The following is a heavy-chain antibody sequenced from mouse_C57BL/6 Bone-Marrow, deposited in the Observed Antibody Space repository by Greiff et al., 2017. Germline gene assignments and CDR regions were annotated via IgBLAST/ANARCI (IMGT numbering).Heavy chain of an antibody. Sequence: LKESGPGILQPSQTLSLTCSFSGFSLSTFGMGVGWIRQPSGKGLEWLAHIWWDDVKYYNPALKSRLTISKDTSKNQVFLKIANVDTADTATYYCARISYPLYWYFDVWGTGTTVTVSS. CDR3: ARISYPLYWYFDV. D-gene: IGHD2-10*01. V-gene: IGHV8-8*01. CDR1: GFSLSTFGMG. J-gene: IGHJ1*03. CDR2: IWWDDVK.